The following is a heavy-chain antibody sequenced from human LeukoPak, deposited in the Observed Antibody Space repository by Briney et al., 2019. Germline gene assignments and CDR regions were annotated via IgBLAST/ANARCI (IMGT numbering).Heavy chain of an antibody. V-gene: IGHV3-30*18. CDR3: AKGALRFLEWLPFFY. J-gene: IGHJ4*02. Sequence: GGSPRLSCAASGFTFSSYGMHWVRQAPGKGLERVAVISYDGSNKYYADSVKGRFTISRDDSKNTLYLQMNSLRAEDTAVYYCAKGALRFLEWLPFFYWGQGTLVTVSS. CDR1: GFTFSSYG. D-gene: IGHD3-3*01. CDR2: ISYDGSNK.